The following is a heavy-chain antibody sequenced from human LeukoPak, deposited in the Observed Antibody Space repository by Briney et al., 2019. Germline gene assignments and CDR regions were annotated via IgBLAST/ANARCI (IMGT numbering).Heavy chain of an antibody. D-gene: IGHD3-3*01. CDR1: GYTFTGYY. CDR2: INPNSGGT. CDR3: AGGTIFGVVSLDY. Sequence: ASVKVSCKASGYTFTGYYMHWVRQAPGQGLEWMGWINPNSGGTNYAQKFQGRVTITADKSTSTAYMELSSLRSEDTAVYYCAGGTIFGVVSLDYWGQGTLVTVSS. J-gene: IGHJ4*02. V-gene: IGHV1-2*02.